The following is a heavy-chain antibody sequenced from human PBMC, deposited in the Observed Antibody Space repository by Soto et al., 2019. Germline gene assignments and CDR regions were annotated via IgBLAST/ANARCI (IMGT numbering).Heavy chain of an antibody. J-gene: IGHJ4*02. CDR2: IWYDESHK. Sequence: VQLVESGGGVVQPGRSLRLSCAASGFTFSSYGMHWVRQAPGKGLEWVALIWYDESHKYYADSVQGRFTISRDNSKNTLYLHMKSLRADDTAVYYCARGVGFAESTIDSWGQGTLVTVPS. CDR1: GFTFSSYG. D-gene: IGHD3-10*01. V-gene: IGHV3-33*01. CDR3: ARGVGFAESTIDS.